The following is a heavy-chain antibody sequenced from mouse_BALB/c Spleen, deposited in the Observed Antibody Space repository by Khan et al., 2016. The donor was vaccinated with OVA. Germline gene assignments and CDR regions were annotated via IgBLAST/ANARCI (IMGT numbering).Heavy chain of an antibody. Sequence: QVQLKQSGPGLVAPSQSLSITCTVSGFSLNNYGVNWVRQPPGKGLEWLGVIWGDGSTNYHSALKSRLIISKDNSKSQVFLKLSSLQTDDTATYYCAKFTPEYYSMDYWGQGTSVTVSS. CDR1: GFSLNNYG. CDR2: IWGDGST. CDR3: AKFTPEYYSMDY. V-gene: IGHV2-3*01. D-gene: IGHD1-1*01. J-gene: IGHJ4*01.